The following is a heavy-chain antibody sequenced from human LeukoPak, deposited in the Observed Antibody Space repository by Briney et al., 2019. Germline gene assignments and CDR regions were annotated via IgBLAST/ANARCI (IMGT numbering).Heavy chain of an antibody. CDR3: ARDRSDYSGYESLF. J-gene: IGHJ4*02. CDR2: INSDGSST. Sequence: GGSLRLSCAASGFTFSSYWMHWVRQAPGKGLVWVSRINSDGSSTSYADSVKGRFTISRDNAKDTLYLQMNSLRAEDTAVYYCARDRSDYSGYESLFWGQGTLVTVSS. V-gene: IGHV3-74*01. CDR1: GFTFSSYW. D-gene: IGHD5-12*01.